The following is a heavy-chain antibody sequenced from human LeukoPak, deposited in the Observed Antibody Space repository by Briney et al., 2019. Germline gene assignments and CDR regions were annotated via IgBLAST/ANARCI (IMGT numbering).Heavy chain of an antibody. CDR1: GITLSNYG. CDR3: AKRGVVIRVILVGFHKEAYYFDS. V-gene: IGHV3-23*01. Sequence: GGSLRLSCVVSGITLSNYGMSWVRQAPGKGLEWVAGISGSGGITNYADSVKGRFTISRDNPKNTLYLQMNSLRAEDTAVYFCAKRGVVIRVILVGFHKEAYYFDSWGQGALVTVSS. CDR2: ISGSGGIT. D-gene: IGHD3-22*01. J-gene: IGHJ4*02.